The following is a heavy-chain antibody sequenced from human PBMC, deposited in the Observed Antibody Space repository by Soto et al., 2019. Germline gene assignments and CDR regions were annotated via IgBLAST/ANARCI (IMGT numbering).Heavy chain of an antibody. D-gene: IGHD6-19*01. CDR3: ATVLKGYSSGWYAY. CDR2: VDPEDGET. J-gene: IGHJ4*02. CDR1: GYTFTDYY. Sequence: ASVKVSCKVSGYTFTDYYMHWVQQAPGKGLEWMGLVDPEDGETIYAEKFQGRVTITADTSTDTAYMELSSLRSEDTAVYYCATVLKGYSSGWYAYWGQGTLVTVSS. V-gene: IGHV1-69-2*01.